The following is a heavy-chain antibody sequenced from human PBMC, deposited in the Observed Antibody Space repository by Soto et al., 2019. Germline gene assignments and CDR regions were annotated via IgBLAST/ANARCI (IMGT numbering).Heavy chain of an antibody. CDR3: AKDLQAYGDYDYYCYGLDV. CDR1: GFTFSTFG. D-gene: IGHD4-17*01. CDR2: ISYDGTNK. Sequence: QLVESGGGVVPPGASLRLSCAASGFTFSTFGMHWVRQTPGKGREWVAVISYDGTNKVYADSVKGRFTISRDNFKNTVDLVLNNLKVDDTAVYYWAKDLQAYGDYDYYCYGLDVWGQGATVSVS. V-gene: IGHV3-30*18. J-gene: IGHJ6*02.